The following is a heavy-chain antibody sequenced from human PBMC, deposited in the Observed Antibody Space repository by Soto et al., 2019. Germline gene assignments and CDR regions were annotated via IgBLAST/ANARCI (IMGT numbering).Heavy chain of an antibody. Sequence: GASVQVSHKDSGYTFTGYYMHWLRQAPGQGLEWMGWINPNSGGTNYAQKFQGRVTMTRDTSISTAYMQLSRLRSDDTAVYYCAREIRPTVWSGSLYYFDYWGQGTPVTVSS. CDR2: INPNSGGT. J-gene: IGHJ4*02. CDR1: GYTFTGYY. D-gene: IGHD3-3*01. CDR3: AREIRPTVWSGSLYYFDY. V-gene: IGHV1-2*02.